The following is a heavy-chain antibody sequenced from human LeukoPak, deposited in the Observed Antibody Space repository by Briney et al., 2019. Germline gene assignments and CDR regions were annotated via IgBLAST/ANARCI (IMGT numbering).Heavy chain of an antibody. D-gene: IGHD2-2*01. Sequence: GASVKVSCKASGYTFTSYGISWVRQAPGQRLEWMEWINAGNGNTKYSQEFQGRVTITRDTSASTAYMELSSLRSEDTAVYYCAGGRTDIVVVPATPRNYYFDYWGQGTLVTVSS. CDR3: AGGRTDIVVVPATPRNYYFDY. CDR1: GYTFTSYG. CDR2: INAGNGNT. J-gene: IGHJ4*02. V-gene: IGHV1-3*03.